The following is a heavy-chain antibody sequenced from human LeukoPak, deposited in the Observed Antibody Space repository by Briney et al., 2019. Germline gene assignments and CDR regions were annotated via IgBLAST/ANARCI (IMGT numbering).Heavy chain of an antibody. CDR1: GYTFTSYA. CDR2: INAGNGNT. Sequence: ASVKVSCKASGYTFTSYAMHWVRQAPGQRLEWMGWINAGNGNTKYSQKFQGRVTITRDTSASTAYMELSSLRSDDTAVYYCARETSSRFFDYWGQGTLLTVSS. CDR3: ARETSSRFFDY. V-gene: IGHV1-3*01. J-gene: IGHJ4*02.